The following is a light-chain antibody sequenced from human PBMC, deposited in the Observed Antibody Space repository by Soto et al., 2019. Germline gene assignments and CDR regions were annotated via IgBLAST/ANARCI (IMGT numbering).Light chain of an antibody. CDR2: GAS. CDR3: QQYRTSRLT. CDR1: QSVTSSY. V-gene: IGKV3-20*01. J-gene: IGKJ4*01. Sequence: EIVLTQSPGTLSLSPGERATLSCRASQSVTSSYLAWYQQKPGQAPRLLISGASSRATGIPDRFSGSGSGTDFTLTISRLEPEDFAVYYCQQYRTSRLTFGGGTKGEIK.